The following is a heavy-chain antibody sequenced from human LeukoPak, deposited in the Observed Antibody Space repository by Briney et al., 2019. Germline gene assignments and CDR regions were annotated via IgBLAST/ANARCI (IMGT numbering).Heavy chain of an antibody. D-gene: IGHD1-26*01. J-gene: IGHJ5*02. Sequence: SETLSLTCTVSGGSISFYYWSWIRQPPGKGLEWIGYIYYTGSTNYNPSLKSRVTMSVDTSKNQFSLKLSSVTAADTAVYYCARGSGSCSNWFDPWGQGTLVTVSS. CDR1: GGSISFYY. V-gene: IGHV4-59*01. CDR2: IYYTGST. CDR3: ARGSGSCSNWFDP.